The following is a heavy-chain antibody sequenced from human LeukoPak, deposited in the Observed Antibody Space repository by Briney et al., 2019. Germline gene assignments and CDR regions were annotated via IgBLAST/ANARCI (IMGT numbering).Heavy chain of an antibody. D-gene: IGHD5-18*01. J-gene: IGHJ4*02. Sequence: PGGSLRLSCAASGFTFSSYSMNWVRQAPGKGLEWVSLINSGNSYQHYADSVKGRFTISRDNAKTSLYLQMNSLRAEDTAVYYCARHFSGVTGYTYGRGIDYWGQGTLVTVSS. CDR2: INSGNSYQ. CDR1: GFTFSSYS. CDR3: ARHFSGVTGYTYGRGIDY. V-gene: IGHV3-21*01.